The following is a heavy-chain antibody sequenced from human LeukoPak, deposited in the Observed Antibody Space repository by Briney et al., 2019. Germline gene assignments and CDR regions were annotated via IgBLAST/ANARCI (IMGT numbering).Heavy chain of an antibody. CDR3: ARERRPDPETTSIGY. CDR1: GYTFTGYY. V-gene: IGHV1-2*02. D-gene: IGHD4-11*01. CDR2: INPNSGGT. Sequence: ASVKVSCKASGYTFTGYYMHWVRQAPGQGLEWKGWINPNSGGTNYAQKFQGRVTMTRDTSISTAYMELSRLRSDDTAVYYCARERRPDPETTSIGYWGQGTLVTVSS. J-gene: IGHJ4*02.